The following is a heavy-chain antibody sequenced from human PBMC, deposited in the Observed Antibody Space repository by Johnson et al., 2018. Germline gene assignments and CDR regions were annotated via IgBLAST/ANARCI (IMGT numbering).Heavy chain of an antibody. CDR1: GFAFSGFS. CDR3: ARQPPYDLWGGTPDV. V-gene: IGHV3-21*01. J-gene: IGHJ3*01. Sequence: VQLVESGGGLVRPGGSLRLSCAASGFAFSGFSMNWVRQAPGKGLEWVSSIRSRSDSINYADSVKGRFTISRDNAKNFVYLEMNSLRVDETAVDYCARQPPYDLWGGTPDVWGQGTMVTVSS. D-gene: IGHD3-3*01. CDR2: IRSRSDSI.